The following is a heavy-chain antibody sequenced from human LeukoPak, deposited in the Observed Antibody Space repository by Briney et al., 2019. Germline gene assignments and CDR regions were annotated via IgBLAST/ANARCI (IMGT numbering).Heavy chain of an antibody. V-gene: IGHV3-48*02. D-gene: IGHD7-27*01. CDR1: GFTFSTYS. CDR3: ARGNWGDYFDY. CDR2: ISSTSRTI. J-gene: IGHJ4*02. Sequence: GGSLKLSCATSGFTFSTYSMNWVRQAPGKGLEWLSYISSTSRTIFYADSVKGRFTISRDNAKNSVSLQVNSLRDEDTAVYYCARGNWGDYFDYWGQGTLVTVSS.